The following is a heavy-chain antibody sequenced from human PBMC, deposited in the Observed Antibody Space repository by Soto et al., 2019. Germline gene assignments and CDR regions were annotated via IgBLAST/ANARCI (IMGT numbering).Heavy chain of an antibody. V-gene: IGHV3-23*01. CDR2: LSGRGVST. CDR3: AKGGGSKAFYYSSGYYLRTYYAMDV. J-gene: IGHJ6*02. Sequence: VQLLESGGGWVQPGGSLRLSCAASGFTFSSYALTWVRQAPGKGLEWGLALSGRGVSTYYADSVKGRFTISRDNSKNVIYLQTKDLTNKEPAVYNCAKGGGSKAFYYSSGYYLRTYYAMDVWGQGTTVTVSS. D-gene: IGHD3-22*01. CDR1: GFTFSSYA.